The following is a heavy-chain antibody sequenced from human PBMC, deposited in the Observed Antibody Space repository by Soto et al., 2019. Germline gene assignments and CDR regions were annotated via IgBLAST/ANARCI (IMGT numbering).Heavy chain of an antibody. Sequence: PSETLSLTCTVSGGSFKSGSYSWSWIRQPPGKGLEWIAYMYYSGTTDYNPSLKGRVTISLDRSKNQLSLKLYSVTAADTAVYFCARGFGWFDPWGQGTLVTVSS. V-gene: IGHV4-61*01. CDR3: ARGFGWFDP. CDR2: MYYSGTT. D-gene: IGHD3-10*01. J-gene: IGHJ5*02. CDR1: GGSFKSGSYS.